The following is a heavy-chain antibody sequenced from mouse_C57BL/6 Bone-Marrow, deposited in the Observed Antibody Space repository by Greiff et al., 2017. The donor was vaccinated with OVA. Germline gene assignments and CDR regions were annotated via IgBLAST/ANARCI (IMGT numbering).Heavy chain of an antibody. CDR2: IDPSDSYT. V-gene: IGHV1-69*01. D-gene: IGHD2-3*01. CDR3: ARRGIYDGYYIDY. Sequence: VQLQQPGAELVMPGASVKLSCKASGYTFTSYWMHWVKQRPGQGLEWIGEIDPSDSYTNYNQKFKGKSTLTVDKSSSTAYMQLSSLTSEDSAVYYCARRGIYDGYYIDYWGQGTTLTVSS. J-gene: IGHJ2*01. CDR1: GYTFTSYW.